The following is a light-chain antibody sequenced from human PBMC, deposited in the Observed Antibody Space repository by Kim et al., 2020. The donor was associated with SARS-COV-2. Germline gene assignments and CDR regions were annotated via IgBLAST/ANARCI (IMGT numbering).Light chain of an antibody. J-gene: IGLJ1*01. V-gene: IGLV2-14*04. CDR3: CSYTSRNTLV. CDR2: DVS. Sequence: TIAFTGTTSDIGTYEYVSWDQQHPCKAPKLVIYDVSQRPSGVSNRFSGSKSANTASLTFSGLQAEXEADYYCCSYTSRNTLVFGTGTKVTVL. CDR1: TSDIGTYEY.